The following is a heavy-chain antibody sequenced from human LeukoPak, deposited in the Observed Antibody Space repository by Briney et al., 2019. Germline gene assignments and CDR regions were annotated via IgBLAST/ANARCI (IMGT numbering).Heavy chain of an antibody. CDR3: ERQPVRYCSSTSCYFDY. V-gene: IGHV4-39*01. CDR2: IYYSGST. D-gene: IGHD2-2*01. CDR1: GGSISSSSYY. J-gene: IGHJ4*02. Sequence: SETLSLTCTVSGGSISSSSYYWGWIRQPPGKGLEWIGSIYYSGSTYYNPSLKSRVTISVDTSKNQFSLKLSSVTAADTAVYYCERQPVRYCSSTSCYFDYWGQGTLVTVSS.